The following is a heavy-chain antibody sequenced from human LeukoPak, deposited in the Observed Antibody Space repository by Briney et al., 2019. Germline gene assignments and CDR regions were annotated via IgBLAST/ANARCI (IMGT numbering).Heavy chain of an antibody. D-gene: IGHD1-1*01. Sequence: GGSLRLSCAASGFTFSSYAMSWVRQAPGKGLEWVSAISGSGGSTYYADSVKGRFTIPRDNSKNTLYLQMNSLKAEDTAVYYCAKDVRERRPPFDYWGQGTLVTVSS. CDR2: ISGSGGST. CDR3: AKDVRERRPPFDY. CDR1: GFTFSSYA. J-gene: IGHJ4*02. V-gene: IGHV3-23*01.